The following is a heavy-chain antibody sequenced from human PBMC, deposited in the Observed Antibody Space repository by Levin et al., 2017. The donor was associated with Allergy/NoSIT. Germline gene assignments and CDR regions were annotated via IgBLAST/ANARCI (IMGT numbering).Heavy chain of an antibody. Sequence: QAGGSLRLSCATSGFTFSSYAMSWVRQAPGEGLEWVSAIYVSADSTYYSDSVKGRFTISRDSSKKTLYLHMNSLRAEDTAVYYCARSSRVYGTFDSWGQGTLVTVSS. CDR2: IYVSADST. CDR3: ARSSRVYGTFDS. CDR1: GFTFSSYA. D-gene: IGHD5/OR15-5a*01. V-gene: IGHV3-23*01. J-gene: IGHJ4*02.